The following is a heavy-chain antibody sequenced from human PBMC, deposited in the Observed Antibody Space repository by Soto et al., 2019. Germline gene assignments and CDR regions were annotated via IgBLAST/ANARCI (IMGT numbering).Heavy chain of an antibody. J-gene: IGHJ3*02. CDR1: GGSISSYY. V-gene: IGHV4-59*01. Sequence: QVQLQESGPGLVKPSETLSLTCTVSGGSISSYYWSWIRQPPGKGLEWIGYIYYSGSTNYNPSLKSRVTXSXXTSKNQSSLKLSSVTAADTAVYYCARDKRDDAFDIWGQGTMVTVSS. CDR3: ARDKRDDAFDI. CDR2: IYYSGST.